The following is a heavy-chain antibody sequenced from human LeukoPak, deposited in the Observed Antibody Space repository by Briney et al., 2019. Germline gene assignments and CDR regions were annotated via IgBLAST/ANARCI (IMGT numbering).Heavy chain of an antibody. CDR1: GGSIRSGSYY. CDR3: ARAGYSSSSALGFDP. D-gene: IGHD6-13*01. CDR2: IYTSGST. Sequence: SETLSLTCTVSGGSIRSGSYYWSWIRQPAGKGLEWIGRIYTSGSTNYNPSLKSRVTISVDTSKNQFSLKLSSVTAADTAVYYCARAGYSSSSALGFDPWGQGTLVTVSS. V-gene: IGHV4-61*02. J-gene: IGHJ5*02.